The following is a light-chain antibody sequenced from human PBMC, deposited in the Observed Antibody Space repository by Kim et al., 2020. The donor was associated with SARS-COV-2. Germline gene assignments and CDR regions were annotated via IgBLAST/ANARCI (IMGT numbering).Light chain of an antibody. Sequence: LWAGERANITCRASQSVSRSYAGYQQKPGQAPRLIKYDASKRATGIPARFSGSGSGTDFTLTISSLEPEDFAVYYCQQSSNWPLTFGGGTKVDIK. CDR3: QQSSNWPLT. J-gene: IGKJ4*01. V-gene: IGKV3-11*01. CDR1: QSVSRS. CDR2: DAS.